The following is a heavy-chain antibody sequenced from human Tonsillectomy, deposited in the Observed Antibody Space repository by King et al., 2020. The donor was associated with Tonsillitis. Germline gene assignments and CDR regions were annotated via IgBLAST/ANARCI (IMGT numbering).Heavy chain of an antibody. J-gene: IGHJ4*02. Sequence: VQLVESGGGVVQPGRSLRLSCAASGFTFSSYGMHWVRQAPGKGLEWVAVISYDGSNKYYADSVKGRFTISRDNSKNTLYLQMNSRRAEDTAVYYCAKVGCSGGSCYVDYWGQGTLVTVSS. CDR2: ISYDGSNK. V-gene: IGHV3-30*18. CDR1: GFTFSSYG. CDR3: AKVGCSGGSCYVDY. D-gene: IGHD2-15*01.